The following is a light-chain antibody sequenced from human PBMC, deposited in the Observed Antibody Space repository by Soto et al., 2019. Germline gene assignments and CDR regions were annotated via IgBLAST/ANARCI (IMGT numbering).Light chain of an antibody. J-gene: IGLJ1*01. CDR1: SSDVGGYNY. CDR2: DVS. CDR3: ISYTSSSTDV. V-gene: IGLV2-14*01. Sequence: QSALTQPASVSGSPGQSITIPCTGTSSDVGGYNYVSWYQQHPGKAPKLIIYDVSNRPSGVSNRFSGSKSGNTASLTISGLQAEDEADYYCISYTSSSTDVFGTGTKLTVL.